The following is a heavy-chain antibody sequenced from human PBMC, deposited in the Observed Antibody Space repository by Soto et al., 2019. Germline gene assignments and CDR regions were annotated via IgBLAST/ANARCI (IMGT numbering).Heavy chain of an antibody. D-gene: IGHD6-13*01. J-gene: IGHJ4*02. V-gene: IGHV3-33*01. Sequence: QVQLVESGGGVVQPGRSLRLSCAASGFTFSSYGMHWVRQAPGQGLEWVAVIYYDGSNKYYADSVKGRFTISRDNSKNTLYLQMNSLRAEDTAVFYCARSQYSSSWYPFDYWGQGTLVTVSS. CDR1: GFTFSSYG. CDR2: IYYDGSNK. CDR3: ARSQYSSSWYPFDY.